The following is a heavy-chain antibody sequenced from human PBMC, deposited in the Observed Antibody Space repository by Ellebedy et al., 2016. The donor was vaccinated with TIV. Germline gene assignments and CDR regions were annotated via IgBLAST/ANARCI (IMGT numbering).Heavy chain of an antibody. D-gene: IGHD5-24*01. CDR1: GFSFSSYT. CDR3: VRAGDGYNFPFDS. Sequence: GESLKISCAASGFSFSSYTMHWVRQAPGQGLEWVALISYDGSNQYYAGSVKGRFTISRDNAKNTLYLQMNSLRAEDTAVYRCVRAGDGYNFPFDSWGQGTLVTVSS. J-gene: IGHJ4*02. V-gene: IGHV3-30*04. CDR2: ISYDGSNQ.